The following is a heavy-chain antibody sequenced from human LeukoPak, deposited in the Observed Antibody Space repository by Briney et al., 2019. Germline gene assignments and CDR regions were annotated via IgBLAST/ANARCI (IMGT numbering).Heavy chain of an antibody. CDR3: ARRGWIGVAGTEVGWFDP. J-gene: IGHJ5*02. CDR2: INPNSGGT. Sequence: ASVKVSCKASGYTFSGYYMHWVRQAPGQGLEWMGWINPNSGGTNYAQKFQGRVTMTRDTSIRTAYMELSRLRSDDTAVYYCARRGWIGVAGTEVGWFDPWGRGTLVTVSS. D-gene: IGHD6-19*01. CDR1: GYTFSGYY. V-gene: IGHV1-2*02.